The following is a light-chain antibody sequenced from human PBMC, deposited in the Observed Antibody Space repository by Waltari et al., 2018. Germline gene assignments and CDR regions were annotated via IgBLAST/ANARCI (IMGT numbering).Light chain of an antibody. CDR1: ALPKQY. J-gene: IGLJ2*01. V-gene: IGLV3-25*03. CDR3: QSVDTNGPV. CDR2: KDN. Sequence: SYELTQPPSVSVSPGQTAKITCSGDALPKQYVYWFQQKAGRAPVMVIYKDNKRPSGIPERFSGSSSGTTVTLTISGVQAEDEADYFCQSVDTNGPVFGGGTKVTVL.